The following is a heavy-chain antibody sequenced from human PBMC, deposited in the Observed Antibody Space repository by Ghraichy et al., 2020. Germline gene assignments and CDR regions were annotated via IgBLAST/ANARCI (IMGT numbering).Heavy chain of an antibody. J-gene: IGHJ4*02. V-gene: IGHV3-48*01. Sequence: GGSLRLSCAASGFTFSRYNMNWVRQAPGKGLEWLSFISGSSATIKYADSVKGRFTISRDNAKNSLYLQVNSLSAEDTAVYYCARGGGVNAGYWGQGTLVTVS. CDR3: ARGGGVNAGY. D-gene: IGHD2-8*01. CDR2: ISGSSATI. CDR1: GFTFSRYN.